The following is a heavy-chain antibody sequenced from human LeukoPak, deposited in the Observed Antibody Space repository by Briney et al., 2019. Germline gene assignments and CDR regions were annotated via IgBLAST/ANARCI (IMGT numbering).Heavy chain of an antibody. D-gene: IGHD3-10*01. CDR3: TSDYGSVSSVY. CDR1: GGSISSYY. Sequence: SETLSLTCTVSGGSISSYYWSWIRQPPGKGLEWIGYIYYSGSTNYNPSLKSRVTISVDTSKNQFSLKLSSVTAADTAVYYCTSDYGSVSSVYWGHGTLVPVSS. J-gene: IGHJ4*01. CDR2: IYYSGST. V-gene: IGHV4-59*12.